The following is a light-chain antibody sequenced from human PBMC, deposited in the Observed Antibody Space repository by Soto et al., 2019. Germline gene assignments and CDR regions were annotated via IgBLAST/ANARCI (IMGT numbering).Light chain of an antibody. V-gene: IGLV2-23*01. J-gene: IGLJ2*01. Sequence: QSALTQPASVSGSPGQSITISCTGTSSDVGSYNLVSWYQQHPGKAPKLMIYEGSKRPSGVSNRFSGSKSGNTASLTISGLETEDEADYYCCLYARTDSVVFGAGTKVTVL. CDR2: EGS. CDR3: CLYARTDSVV. CDR1: SSDVGSYNL.